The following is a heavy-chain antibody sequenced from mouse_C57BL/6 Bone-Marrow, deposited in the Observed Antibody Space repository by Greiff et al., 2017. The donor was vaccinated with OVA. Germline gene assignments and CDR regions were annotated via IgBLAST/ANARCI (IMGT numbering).Heavy chain of an antibody. CDR2: IYPGSGST. V-gene: IGHV1-55*01. Sequence: QVQLQQPGAELVKPGASVKMSCKASGYTFTSYWITWVKQRPGQGLEWIGDIYPGSGSTNYNEKFKSKATLTVDTSSSTAYMQLSSLTSEDSAVYYCASVYGSSPLCYAMGYWGQGTSVTVSS. J-gene: IGHJ4*01. CDR1: GYTFTSYW. CDR3: ASVYGSSPLCYAMGY. D-gene: IGHD1-1*01.